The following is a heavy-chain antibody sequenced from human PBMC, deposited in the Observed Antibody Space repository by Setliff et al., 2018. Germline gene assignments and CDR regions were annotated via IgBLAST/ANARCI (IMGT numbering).Heavy chain of an antibody. CDR2: INHSGST. CDR1: GGSFSGHY. J-gene: IGHJ3*02. V-gene: IGHV4-34*01. D-gene: IGHD4-17*01. Sequence: SETLSLTCAVYGGSFSGHYWGWIRQPPGKGLEWIGEINHSGSTNFNPSLKSRVTISVDTSKNQFSLKLSSVTAADTAVYYCARDPLTTNRRRAFNIWGQGTMVTVSS. CDR3: ARDPLTTNRRRAFNI.